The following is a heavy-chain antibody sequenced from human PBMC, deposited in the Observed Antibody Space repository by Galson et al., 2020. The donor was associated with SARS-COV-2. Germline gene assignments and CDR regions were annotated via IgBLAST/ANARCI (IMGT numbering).Heavy chain of an antibody. V-gene: IGHV3-48*03. J-gene: IGHJ4*02. CDR2: ISSSGSTI. Sequence: GGSLRLSCAASGFTFSSYEMNWVRQAPGKGLEWVSYISSSGSTIYYADSVKGRFTISRDNAKNSLYLQMNSLRAEDTAVYYCARDKRYYGSGTGYDYWGQGTLVTVSS. CDR1: GFTFSSYE. D-gene: IGHD3-10*01. CDR3: ARDKRYYGSGTGYDY.